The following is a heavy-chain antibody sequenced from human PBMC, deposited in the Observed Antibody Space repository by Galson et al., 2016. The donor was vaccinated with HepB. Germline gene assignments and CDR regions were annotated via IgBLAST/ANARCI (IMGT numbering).Heavy chain of an antibody. J-gene: IGHJ4*02. CDR2: IFRAGTT. CDR3: ARDSGSVSFDY. Sequence: SLRLSCAASGFSVSSNYLSWVRQAPGKGLEWVSVIFRAGTTYYADSVKGRFTISRDNSKNTLYLQMNSLRAEDTAVYYCARDSGSVSFDYWGQGTLVTVSS. D-gene: IGHD1-26*01. CDR1: GFSVSSNY. V-gene: IGHV3-53*01.